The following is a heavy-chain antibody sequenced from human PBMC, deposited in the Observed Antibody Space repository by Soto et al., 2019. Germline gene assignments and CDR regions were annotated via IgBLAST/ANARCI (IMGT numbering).Heavy chain of an antibody. CDR1: GFTFSSYA. Sequence: GGSLRLSCAASGFTFSSYAMSWVRQAPGKGLEWFSAISGSGGSTYYADSVKGRFTISRDNSKNTLYLQMNSLRAEDPAVYFCAKDRGSYQHSYFDYWGQGTLVTVSS. D-gene: IGHD3-16*01. CDR2: ISGSGGST. J-gene: IGHJ4*02. CDR3: AKDRGSYQHSYFDY. V-gene: IGHV3-23*01.